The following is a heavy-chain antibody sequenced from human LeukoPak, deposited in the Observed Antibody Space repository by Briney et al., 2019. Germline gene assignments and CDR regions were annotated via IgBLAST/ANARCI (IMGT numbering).Heavy chain of an antibody. Sequence: PGGSLRLSCAASGFTVSSNYMSWVRQAPGKGLEWVSVIYSGGSTYYADSVKGRFTISRDNSKNTLYLQMNSLRAEDTAVYYCARDSGTNGYYYEYFQHWGQGTLVTVSS. CDR1: GFTVSSNY. CDR2: IYSGGST. CDR3: ARDSGTNGYYYEYFQH. J-gene: IGHJ1*01. D-gene: IGHD3-22*01. V-gene: IGHV3-66*02.